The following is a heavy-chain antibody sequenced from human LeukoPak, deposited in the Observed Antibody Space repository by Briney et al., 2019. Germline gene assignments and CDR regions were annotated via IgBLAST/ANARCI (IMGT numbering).Heavy chain of an antibody. V-gene: IGHV4-34*01. Sequence: SETLSLTCAVYGGSFSGYYWSWIRQPPGKGLEWIGEINHSGSTNYNPSLKSRVTISVDTSKNQFSLKLSSVTAADTAVYYCARGGGFYYYDSSGYPGLGYWGQGTLVTVSS. J-gene: IGHJ4*02. D-gene: IGHD3-22*01. CDR2: INHSGST. CDR3: ARGGGFYYYDSSGYPGLGY. CDR1: GGSFSGYY.